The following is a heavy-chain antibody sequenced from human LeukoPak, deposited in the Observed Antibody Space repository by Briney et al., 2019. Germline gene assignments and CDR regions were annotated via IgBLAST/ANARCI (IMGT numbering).Heavy chain of an antibody. CDR3: ARGSYCCGWGSYHY. CDR2: ISAYNGNT. Sequence: ASVKVSCKGSGYTFTSYGISWVRQAPGQGLEWMGWISAYNGNTNYAQKLQGRVTMTTDTSTSTAYMELRSLRSDGTAVYYCARGSYCCGWGSYHYWGRGTLVTVS. J-gene: IGHJ4*02. D-gene: IGHD3-10*01. CDR1: GYTFTSYG. V-gene: IGHV1-18*04.